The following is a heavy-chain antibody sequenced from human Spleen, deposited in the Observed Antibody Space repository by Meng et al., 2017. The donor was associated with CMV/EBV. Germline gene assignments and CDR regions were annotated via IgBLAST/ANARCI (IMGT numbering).Heavy chain of an antibody. V-gene: IGHV5-51*01. CDR2: VSPIYSAA. CDR3: ASPIQYSCGGCYFDY. Sequence: SGSRLTSSCHGLLRPLPGHGLECVGIVSPIYSAATYNPSFQCQVIISIDKSICTAYLQWSSLKASDAAMYFYASPIQYSCGGCYFDYWGQGTLVTVSS. J-gene: IGHJ4*02. CDR1: GSRLTSSC. D-gene: IGHD2-21*01.